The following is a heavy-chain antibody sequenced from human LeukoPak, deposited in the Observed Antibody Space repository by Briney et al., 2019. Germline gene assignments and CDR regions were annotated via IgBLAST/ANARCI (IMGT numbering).Heavy chain of an antibody. Sequence: ASVKVSCKASGYTFTGYYMHWVRQAPGQGLEWMGWINPNSGGTNYAQEFQGRVTMTRDTSISTAYMELSRLRSDDTAVYYCARVSHYYGSGSYYKYYYYYGMDVWGQGTTVTVSS. CDR3: ARVSHYYGSGSYYKYYYYYGMDV. CDR1: GYTFTGYY. J-gene: IGHJ6*02. D-gene: IGHD3-10*01. CDR2: INPNSGGT. V-gene: IGHV1-2*02.